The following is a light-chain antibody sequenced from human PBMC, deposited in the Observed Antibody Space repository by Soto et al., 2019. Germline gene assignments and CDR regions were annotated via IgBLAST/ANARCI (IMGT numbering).Light chain of an antibody. CDR3: TSCTTSTTMV. CDR1: SSDIGAYNF. J-gene: IGLJ2*01. Sequence: QSALTQPASVSGSPGQSITISCTGTSSDIGAYNFVSWYQQHPGKAPKLMLYDVNIRPSGVSNRFSGSKSGNTASLTISGLQAEDDADYYCTSCTTSTTMVFGGGTKVTVL. V-gene: IGLV2-14*03. CDR2: DVN.